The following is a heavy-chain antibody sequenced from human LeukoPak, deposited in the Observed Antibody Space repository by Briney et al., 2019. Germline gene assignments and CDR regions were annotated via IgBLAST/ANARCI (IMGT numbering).Heavy chain of an antibody. CDR3: ARGLKYYDILTGYWYYFDY. Sequence: SETLSLTRAVYGGSFSGYYWSWIRQPPGKGLEWIGETNHSGSTNYNPSLKSRVTISVDTSKNQFSLKLSSVTAADTAVYYCARGLKYYDILTGYWYYFDYWGQGTLVTVSS. J-gene: IGHJ4*02. V-gene: IGHV4-34*01. D-gene: IGHD3-9*01. CDR2: TNHSGST. CDR1: GGSFSGYY.